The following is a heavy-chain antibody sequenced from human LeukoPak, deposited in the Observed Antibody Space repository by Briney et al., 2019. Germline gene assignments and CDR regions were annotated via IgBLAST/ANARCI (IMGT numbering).Heavy chain of an antibody. V-gene: IGHV3-30-3*01. CDR3: ARDFMDGVYDHFDY. CDR1: GFTFSSYA. Sequence: GGSLRLSCAASGFTFSSYAMHWVRQAPGKGLEWVAVISYDGSNKYYADSVKGRFTISRDNSKNTLYLQMNSLRAEDTAVYYCARDFMDGVYDHFDYWGQGTLVTVSS. CDR2: ISYDGSNK. D-gene: IGHD5/OR15-5a*01. J-gene: IGHJ4*02.